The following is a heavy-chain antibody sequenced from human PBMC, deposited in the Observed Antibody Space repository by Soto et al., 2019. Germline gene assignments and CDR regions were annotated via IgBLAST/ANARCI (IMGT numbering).Heavy chain of an antibody. CDR3: ARGTTYYDILTGYDY. CDR1: GFTFSSYS. D-gene: IGHD3-9*01. J-gene: IGHJ4*02. CDR2: ISSSDTTI. Sequence: PGGSLRLSCAASGFTFSSYSMNWVRQAPGKELEWVSYISSSDTTIYYADSVKGRFTISRDNAKNSLYLQMNSLRAEDTALYYCARGTTYYDILTGYDYWDQGTLVTVSS. V-gene: IGHV3-48*01.